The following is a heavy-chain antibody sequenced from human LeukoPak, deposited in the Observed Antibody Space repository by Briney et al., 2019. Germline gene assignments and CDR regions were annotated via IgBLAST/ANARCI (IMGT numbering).Heavy chain of an antibody. CDR1: GYTFTSYD. V-gene: IGHV1-8*01. CDR3: AREVRYCSGTSCYAYYFDY. J-gene: IGHJ4*02. D-gene: IGHD2-2*01. CDR2: MNPNSGNT. Sequence: GASVKVSCKASGYTFTSYDINWVRQATGQGLEWMGWMNPNSGNTGYAQKFQGRVTMTRNTSISTAYMELSSLRSEDTAVYYCAREVRYCSGTSCYAYYFDYWGQGTLVTVSS.